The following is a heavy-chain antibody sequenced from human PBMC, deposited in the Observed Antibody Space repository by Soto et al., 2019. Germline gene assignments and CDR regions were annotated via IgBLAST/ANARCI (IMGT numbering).Heavy chain of an antibody. CDR2: IYTSGST. V-gene: IGHV4-4*07. CDR1: GGSISSYY. Sequence: SETLSLTCTVSGGSISSYYWSWIRQPAGKGLEWIGRIYTSGSTNYNPSLKSRVTMSVDTSKNQFSLKLSSVTAADTAVYYCAREEDSEHSGWYGNYYYGMDVWGQGTTVTVSS. J-gene: IGHJ6*02. CDR3: AREEDSEHSGWYGNYYYGMDV. D-gene: IGHD6-19*01.